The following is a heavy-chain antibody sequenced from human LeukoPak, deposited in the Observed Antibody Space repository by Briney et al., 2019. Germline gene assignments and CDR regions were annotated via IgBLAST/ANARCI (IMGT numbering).Heavy chain of an antibody. D-gene: IGHD3-3*01. CDR2: IKSKTDGGTT. J-gene: IGHJ4*02. V-gene: IGHV3-15*01. Sequence: GGSLRLSCAASGFTFSNAWMSWVRQAPGKGLEWVGRIKSKTDGGTTDYAAPVKGRFTVSRDDSKNTLYLQMNSLKTEDTAVYYCTTGDDFWSGYSDYWGQGTLATVSS. CDR3: TTGDDFWSGYSDY. CDR1: GFTFSNAW.